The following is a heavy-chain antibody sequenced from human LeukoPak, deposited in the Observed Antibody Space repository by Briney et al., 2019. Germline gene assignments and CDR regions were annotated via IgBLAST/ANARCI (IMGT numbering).Heavy chain of an antibody. CDR2: IGSSDGGT. V-gene: IGHV3-23*01. Sequence: GGSLRLSCAASGFTFSSYAMSWVRQAPGKGLEWVSSIGSSDGGTYYADSVKGRIAISRDNLKNTLYLQMNSLRAEDTALYYCARGQLEKRYGYSGFDSSAFDIWGQGTMVTVSS. CDR3: ARGQLEKRYGYSGFDSSAFDI. D-gene: IGHD5-12*01. CDR1: GFTFSSYA. J-gene: IGHJ3*02.